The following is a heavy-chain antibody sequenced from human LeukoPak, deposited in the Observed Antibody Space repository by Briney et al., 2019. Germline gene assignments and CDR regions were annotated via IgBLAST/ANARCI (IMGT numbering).Heavy chain of an antibody. V-gene: IGHV1-2*02. D-gene: IGHD5-12*01. CDR3: ASYPRYMSSPPFDY. J-gene: IGHJ4*02. Sequence: GASVKVSCKVSGYTFTGQDMHWVRQAPGQGLEWMGWINTNNGGTNYAQKFQGRVTMTRDTTISTAYMELNWLTSDDTAVYYCASYPRYMSSPPFDYWGQGTLVTDSS. CDR2: INTNNGGT. CDR1: GYTFTGQD.